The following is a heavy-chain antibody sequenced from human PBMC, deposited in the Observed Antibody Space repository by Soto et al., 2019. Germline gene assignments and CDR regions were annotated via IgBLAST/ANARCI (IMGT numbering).Heavy chain of an antibody. J-gene: IGHJ4*02. CDR3: ARERFLEWLPKSFYFDE. CDR2: ISSSGNTK. CDR1: GFNFGSFE. D-gene: IGHD3-3*01. Sequence: EVQLVESGGGLVQPGGSLRISCVASGFNFGSFEMNWVRQAPGKGLEWVSYISSSGNTKRIAGSVKGRFTISRDNAKNSLYLQMNSLRAEDTAVYYCARERFLEWLPKSFYFDEWGQGTLVTVSS. V-gene: IGHV3-48*03.